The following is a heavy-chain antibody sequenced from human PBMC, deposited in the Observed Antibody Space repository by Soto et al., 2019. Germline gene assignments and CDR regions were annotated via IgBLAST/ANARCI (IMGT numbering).Heavy chain of an antibody. CDR3: GRELEQWLVWD. Sequence: GGSLRLSCAASGFTVSSNYMSWVRQAPGKGLEWVSVIYSGGSTYYADSVKGRFTISRDNSKNTLYLQMNSLRAEDTAVYYCGRELEQWLVWDWGQGTMVTVSS. CDR2: IYSGGST. CDR1: GFTVSSNY. D-gene: IGHD6-19*01. J-gene: IGHJ4*02. V-gene: IGHV3-66*01.